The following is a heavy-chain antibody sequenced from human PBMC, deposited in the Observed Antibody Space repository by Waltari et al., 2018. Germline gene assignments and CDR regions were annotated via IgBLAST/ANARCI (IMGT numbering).Heavy chain of an antibody. Sequence: QVQLVESGGGVVQPGGSLRLSCAASGFTFSSYGMHWVRQAPGKGLAWVAFIRYDGSNKYYADSVKGRFTISRDNSKNTLYLQMSSLRSEDTAVYYCARELWAIWGQGTLVTVSS. V-gene: IGHV3-30*02. J-gene: IGHJ4*02. CDR2: IRYDGSNK. CDR3: ARELWAI. D-gene: IGHD3-10*01. CDR1: GFTFSSYG.